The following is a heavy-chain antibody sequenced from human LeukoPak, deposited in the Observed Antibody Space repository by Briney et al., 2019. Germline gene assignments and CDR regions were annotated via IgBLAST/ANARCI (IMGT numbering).Heavy chain of an antibody. CDR3: ARGEAFGRYCTSTSCPED. V-gene: IGHV1-18*01. D-gene: IGHD2-2*01. CDR1: GYGFTSYG. Sequence: ASVKVSCKASGYGFTSYGISWVRQAPGQGLEWMGWISAYNGNTNYAQNFQGRATMTTDASTSTAYMELRRLTSDDTAVYYCARGEAFGRYCTSTSCPEDWGQGTLVTVSS. J-gene: IGHJ4*02. CDR2: ISAYNGNT.